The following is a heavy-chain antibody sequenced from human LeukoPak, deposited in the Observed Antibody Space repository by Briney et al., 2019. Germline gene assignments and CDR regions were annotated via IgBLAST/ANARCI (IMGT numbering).Heavy chain of an antibody. CDR2: INPSGGST. D-gene: IGHD5-18*01. J-gene: IGHJ4*02. V-gene: IGHV1-46*01. CDR1: GYTFTSYY. CDR3: ARVKGKGYSYGSYYFDY. Sequence: GASVKVSCKASGYTFTSYYMHWERQAPGQGLEWMGIINPSGGSTSYAQKFQGRVTMTRDTSTSTVYMELSSLRSEDTAVYYCARVKGKGYSYGSYYFDYWGQGTLVTVSS.